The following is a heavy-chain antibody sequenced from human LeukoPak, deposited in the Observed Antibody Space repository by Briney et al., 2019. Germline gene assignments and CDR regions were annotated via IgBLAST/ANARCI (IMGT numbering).Heavy chain of an antibody. D-gene: IGHD1-26*01. Sequence: GGSLRLSCTASGFIFSNYGFHWVRQAPGKGLEWVAVIWYDGSKQYYADSVRGRFTISRDNSKNTLYVQMNSLRDEDTAVYYCAKDQRWESPHYLDSWGQGTLVTVSS. CDR2: IWYDGSKQ. J-gene: IGHJ4*02. CDR1: GFIFSNYG. CDR3: AKDQRWESPHYLDS. V-gene: IGHV3-33*06.